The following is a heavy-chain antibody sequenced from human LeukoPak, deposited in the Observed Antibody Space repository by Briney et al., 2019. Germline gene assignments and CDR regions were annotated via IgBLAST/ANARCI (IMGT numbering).Heavy chain of an antibody. J-gene: IGHJ4*02. V-gene: IGHV4-4*02. CDR3: TTVGYSYGHGLDY. CDR2: IYHSGST. D-gene: IGHD5-18*01. Sequence: SETLSLTCAVSGGSISSSNWWSWIRQPPGKGLEWIGEIYHSGSTNYNPSLKSRVTISVDKSKTQFSLKLSSVTAADTAVYYCTTVGYSYGHGLDYWGQGTLVTVSS. CDR1: GGSISSSNW.